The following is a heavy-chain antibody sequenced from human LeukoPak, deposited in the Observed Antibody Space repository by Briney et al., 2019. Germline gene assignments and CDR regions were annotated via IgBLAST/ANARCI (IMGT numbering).Heavy chain of an antibody. D-gene: IGHD6-19*01. CDR2: ISAYNGNT. J-gene: IGHJ3*02. V-gene: IGHV1-18*01. CDR3: ARESSGWYGVGAFDI. CDR1: GYTFTSYG. Sequence: ASVKVSCKASGYTFTSYGISWVRQAPGQGLEWMGWISAYNGNTNYAQKLQGRVTMTTDTSTSTAYMELRSLRSEDTAVYYCARESSGWYGVGAFDIWGQGTMVTVSS.